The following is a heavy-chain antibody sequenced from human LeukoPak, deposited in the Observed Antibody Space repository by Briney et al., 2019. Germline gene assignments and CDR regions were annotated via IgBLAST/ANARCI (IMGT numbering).Heavy chain of an antibody. Sequence: SETLSLTCTVSGGSISSYYWSWIRQPPGKGLEWIGYIYYSGSTNYNPSLKSRVTISVDTSKNQFSLKLSSVTAADTAVYYCARVGYYDSSGYYDYWGQGTLVTVSS. CDR3: ARVGYYDSSGYYDY. J-gene: IGHJ4*02. D-gene: IGHD3-22*01. CDR1: GGSISSYY. V-gene: IGHV4-59*01. CDR2: IYYSGST.